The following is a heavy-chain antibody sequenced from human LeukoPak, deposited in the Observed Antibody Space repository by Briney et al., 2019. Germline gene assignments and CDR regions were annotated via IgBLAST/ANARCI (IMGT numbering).Heavy chain of an antibody. CDR3: AELGITMIGGV. J-gene: IGHJ6*04. Sequence: GGSLRLSCAASGFTFSSYGMSWVRQAPGKGLEWVSGISGSGVSTYYADSVKGRFTISRDNSKNTLYLQMNSLRAEDTAVYYCAELGITMIGGVWGKGTTVTISS. CDR2: ISGSGVST. V-gene: IGHV3-23*01. CDR1: GFTFSSYG. D-gene: IGHD3-10*02.